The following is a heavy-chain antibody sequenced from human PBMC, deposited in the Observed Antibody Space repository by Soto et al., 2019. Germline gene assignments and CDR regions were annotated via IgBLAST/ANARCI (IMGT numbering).Heavy chain of an antibody. CDR1: GFTFSSYA. V-gene: IGHV3-23*01. J-gene: IGHJ3*02. D-gene: IGHD3-22*01. CDR2: ISDSGTGT. CDR3: AKDHTVVIRDAFDI. Sequence: EVQILESGGGLVQPGGSLRLSCAASGFTFSSYAMYWVRQAPGKGLAWVSGISDSGTGTYYADSVKGRFTISRDNCKNTVYLQMKSLRAEDTAVYYCAKDHTVVIRDAFDIWGQGTMVNVSS.